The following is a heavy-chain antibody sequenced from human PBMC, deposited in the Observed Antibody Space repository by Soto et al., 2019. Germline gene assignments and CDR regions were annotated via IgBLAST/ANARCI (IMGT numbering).Heavy chain of an antibody. V-gene: IGHV4-30-2*01. D-gene: IGHD3-3*02. Sequence: PSETLSLTCTVSGGSISSSSYSWSWIRQPPGKGLEWIGYIYHSGSTYYNPSLKSRVTISVDRSKNQFSLKLNSVTAADTAVYYCARGFSIDWYTYYFDYWGQGPLVTVSS. CDR3: ARGFSIDWYTYYFDY. CDR1: GGSISSSSYS. J-gene: IGHJ4*02. CDR2: IYHSGST.